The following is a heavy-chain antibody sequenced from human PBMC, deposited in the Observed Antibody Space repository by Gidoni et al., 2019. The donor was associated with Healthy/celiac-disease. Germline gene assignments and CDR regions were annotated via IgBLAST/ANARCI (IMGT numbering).Heavy chain of an antibody. CDR3: ARDPNRDGYNWVDY. V-gene: IGHV3-48*01. Sequence: EVQLVESGGGLVQPGGSLRLSCAASGFTFSSYSMNWVRQAPGKGLEWVSYISSSSSTIYYADSVKGRFTISRDNAKNSLYLQMNSLRAEDTAVYYCARDPNRDGYNWVDYWGQGTLVTVSS. CDR1: GFTFSSYS. J-gene: IGHJ4*02. CDR2: ISSSSSTI. D-gene: IGHD5-12*01.